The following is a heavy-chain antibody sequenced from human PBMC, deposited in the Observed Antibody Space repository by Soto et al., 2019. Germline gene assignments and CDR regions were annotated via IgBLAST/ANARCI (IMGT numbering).Heavy chain of an antibody. V-gene: IGHV5-51*01. CDR2: IYPGDSDT. J-gene: IGHJ4*02. CDR3: ASSQYYYDSSGFTFDY. Sequence: GESLKISCKVSGYSFTDYWIGWVRQMPGKGLEWMGIIYPGDSDTRYSPSFQGQVTISADKSISTAYLQWSSLKASDTAMYYCASSQYYYDSSGFTFDYWGQGTLVTVSS. CDR1: GYSFTDYW. D-gene: IGHD3-22*01.